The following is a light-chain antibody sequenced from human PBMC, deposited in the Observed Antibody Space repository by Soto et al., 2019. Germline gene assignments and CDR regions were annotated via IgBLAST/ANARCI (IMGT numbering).Light chain of an antibody. J-gene: IGKJ4*01. CDR1: QSLLHSNGYNY. V-gene: IGKV2-28*01. CDR2: LGS. Sequence: DIVMTQSPLSLPDTPGEAASISCRSTQSLLHSNGYNYLDWYLQKPGQSPQLLIYLGSNRASGVPDRFSGSGSGTDFTLKINKVEAEDVGVYYCMQALQTPVTFGGGTKVEIK. CDR3: MQALQTPVT.